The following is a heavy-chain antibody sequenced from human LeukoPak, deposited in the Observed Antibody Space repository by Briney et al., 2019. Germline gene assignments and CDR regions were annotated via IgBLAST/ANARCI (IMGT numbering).Heavy chain of an antibody. Sequence: PGGSLRLSCAASGFTFSTYTIHWVRQAPGEGLEWVAVMSYDGNDKHYAASVKGRFTISRDNSKNTVYLQMNSLRAEDTAVYYCAREGHYDILTGYSPVEYYYYYMDVWGKGTTVTVSS. V-gene: IGHV3-30*04. CDR3: AREGHYDILTGYSPVEYYYYYMDV. CDR1: GFTFSTYT. D-gene: IGHD3-9*01. CDR2: MSYDGNDK. J-gene: IGHJ6*03.